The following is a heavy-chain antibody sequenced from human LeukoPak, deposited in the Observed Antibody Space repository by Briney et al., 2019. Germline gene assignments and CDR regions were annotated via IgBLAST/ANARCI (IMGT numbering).Heavy chain of an antibody. CDR2: FYSGGSA. V-gene: IGHV3-53*01. CDR3: ATPGGSGDYPYPTYFNY. J-gene: IGHJ4*02. D-gene: IGHD3-10*01. Sequence: PGGSLRLSCSVSGFTVAANYMTWVRQAPGKGLEWVSVFYSGGSAYYADSLKGRFTISRDLSTNTLFLQMISLRAEDTAVYYCATPGGSGDYPYPTYFNYWGQGTLITVSS. CDR1: GFTVAANY.